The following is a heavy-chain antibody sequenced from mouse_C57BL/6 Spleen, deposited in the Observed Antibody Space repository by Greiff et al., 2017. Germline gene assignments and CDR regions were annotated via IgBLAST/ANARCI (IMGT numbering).Heavy chain of an antibody. CDR3: TRDGDYPYAMDY. CDR2: ISSGGDYI. CDR1: GFTFSSYA. Sequence: DVMLVESGEGLVKPGGSLKLSCAASGFTFSSYAMSWVRQTPEKRLEWVAYISSGGDYIYYADTVKGRFTISRDNARNTLYLQMSSLKSEDTAMYYCTRDGDYPYAMDYWGQGTSVTVSS. V-gene: IGHV5-9-1*02. J-gene: IGHJ4*01. D-gene: IGHD2-4*01.